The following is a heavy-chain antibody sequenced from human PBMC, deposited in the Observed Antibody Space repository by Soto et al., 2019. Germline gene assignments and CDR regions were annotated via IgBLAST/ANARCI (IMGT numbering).Heavy chain of an antibody. J-gene: IGHJ5*02. D-gene: IGHD2-2*01. Sequence: PGESLKISCKASGYTFTNYWIGWVRQMPGKGLEWMGIIYPGDSDTRYSPSFQGQVSISADKSISTAYLQWSSLKASDTAMYYCVRPYCSSTRCYSTVYNWLDPWGQGTLVTVSS. V-gene: IGHV5-51*01. CDR3: VRPYCSSTRCYSTVYNWLDP. CDR1: GYTFTNYW. CDR2: IYPGDSDT.